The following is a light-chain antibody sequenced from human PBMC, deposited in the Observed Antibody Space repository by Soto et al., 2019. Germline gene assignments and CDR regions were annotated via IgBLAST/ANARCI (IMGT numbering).Light chain of an antibody. CDR1: QFVSRR. V-gene: IGKV3-15*01. Sequence: EIVVTQSPATLSASPGERVTLSCRASQFVSRRLAWYQQRLGQVPRLLIYDTSTRAPAISARFSGGGSATEFPLTISSLQSEDYAVYYYKEYIHWPPGMFGPGTTVDIK. CDR2: DTS. CDR3: KEYIHWPPGM. J-gene: IGKJ1*01.